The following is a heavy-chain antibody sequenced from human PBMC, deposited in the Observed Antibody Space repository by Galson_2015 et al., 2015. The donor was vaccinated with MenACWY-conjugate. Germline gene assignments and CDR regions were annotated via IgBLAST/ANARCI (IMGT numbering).Heavy chain of an antibody. Sequence: SVKVSCKASGYTFTRHPIQWVRQAPGQSLEWMGWIITASGATHYSQKFQGRVIITRDTSANTAYMEVNSLTSEDTPVYYCVRETPVGAYFDCWGQGAVVTVSS. CDR1: GYTFTRHP. D-gene: IGHD1-26*01. J-gene: IGHJ4*02. V-gene: IGHV1-3*04. CDR2: IITASGAT. CDR3: VRETPVGAYFDC.